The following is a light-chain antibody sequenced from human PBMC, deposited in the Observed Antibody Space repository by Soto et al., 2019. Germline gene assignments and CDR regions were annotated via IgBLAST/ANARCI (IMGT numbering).Light chain of an antibody. CDR1: SSDIGGYNY. J-gene: IGLJ1*01. CDR3: SSYTGDNTHV. Sequence: QSALTQPASVSGSPGQSITISCTGSSSDIGGYNYVSWYQQHPGKAPKLMINDVSNRPSGVSYRFSGSKSGNTASLTISGLQAEDEADYYCSSYTGDNTHVFGPGTKVTVL. V-gene: IGLV2-14*03. CDR2: DVS.